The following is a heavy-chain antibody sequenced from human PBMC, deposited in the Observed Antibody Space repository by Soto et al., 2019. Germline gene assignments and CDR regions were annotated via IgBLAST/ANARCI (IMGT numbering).Heavy chain of an antibody. CDR2: IFYTGST. V-gene: IGHV4-59*01. CDR1: DGSISSYY. J-gene: IGHJ1*01. CDR3: ARTAAQSGSEYFQH. Sequence: SETLSLTCTVSDGSISSYYWGWIRQPPGKGLEWIGYIFYTGSTNYNPSLKSRVTKSVDTSKNQFSLKLSSVTAADTAVYYCARTAAQSGSEYFQHWGQGTLVTVSS. D-gene: IGHD6-25*01.